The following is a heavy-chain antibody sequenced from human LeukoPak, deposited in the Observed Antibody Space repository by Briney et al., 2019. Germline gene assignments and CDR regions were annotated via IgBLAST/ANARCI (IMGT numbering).Heavy chain of an antibody. Sequence: ASVKVSCEASGGTFSSYAISWVRQAPGQGLEWMGGIIPIFGTANYAQKFQGRVTITTDESTSTAYMELSSLRSEDTAVYYCARESVVVPAAIGYWGQGTLVTVSS. D-gene: IGHD2-2*01. CDR2: IIPIFGTA. V-gene: IGHV1-69*05. J-gene: IGHJ4*02. CDR1: GGTFSSYA. CDR3: ARESVVVPAAIGY.